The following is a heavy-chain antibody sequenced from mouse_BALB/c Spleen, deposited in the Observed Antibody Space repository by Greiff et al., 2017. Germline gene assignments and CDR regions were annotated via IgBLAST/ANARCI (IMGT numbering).Heavy chain of an antibody. D-gene: IGHD2-1*01. CDR2: FYPGSGSI. Sequence: QVQLQQSGAELVKPGASVKLSCKASGYTFTEYIIHWVKQRSGQGLEWIGWFYPGSGSIKYNENFKDKATLTADKSSSTVYMELSRLTSEDSAVYFCARHEEDYGNYLDYAMDYWGQGTSVTVSS. CDR1: GYTFTEYI. V-gene: IGHV1-62-2*01. J-gene: IGHJ4*01. CDR3: ARHEEDYGNYLDYAMDY.